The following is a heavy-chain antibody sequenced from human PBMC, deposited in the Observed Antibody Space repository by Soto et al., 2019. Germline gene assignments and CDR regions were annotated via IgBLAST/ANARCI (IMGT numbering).Heavy chain of an antibody. CDR1: GFTFSSYT. Sequence: GGSLGLSCAASGFTFSSYTMTWVRQAPGKGLEWVSGINSGGRTYYADSVKGRFTISRDDSKNTLYLQIISLRAEDTAVYYCAKDLRPDGVWDFDYWGQGTLVTVSS. J-gene: IGHJ4*02. CDR2: INSGGRT. D-gene: IGHD4-17*01. V-gene: IGHV3-23*01. CDR3: AKDLRPDGVWDFDY.